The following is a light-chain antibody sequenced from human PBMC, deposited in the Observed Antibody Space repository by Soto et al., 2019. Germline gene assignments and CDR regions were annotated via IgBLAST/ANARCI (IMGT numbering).Light chain of an antibody. CDR3: QQYGSSGT. CDR1: QSVGNSF. Sequence: EVVLTQSPGTLSLSPGGRATLSCRASQSVGNSFVAWYQQKPGQPPRLLIYDTSKRATGIPDRFSGSVSGTDFTLTISRLEPEDFAVYYCQQYGSSGTFGQGTKVDIK. J-gene: IGKJ1*01. V-gene: IGKV3-20*01. CDR2: DTS.